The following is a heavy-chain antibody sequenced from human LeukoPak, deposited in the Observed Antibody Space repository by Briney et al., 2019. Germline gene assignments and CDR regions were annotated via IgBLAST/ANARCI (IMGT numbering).Heavy chain of an antibody. Sequence: SVKVSCKASGGTFSSYAISWVRQAPGQGLEWMGGIIPIFGTANYAQKFQGRVTITADESTSTAYMELSSLRSEDTAVYYCARNLAQLGVGWFDPWGQETLVTVSS. V-gene: IGHV1-69*13. CDR2: IIPIFGTA. J-gene: IGHJ5*02. CDR3: ARNLAQLGVGWFDP. CDR1: GGTFSSYA. D-gene: IGHD1-1*01.